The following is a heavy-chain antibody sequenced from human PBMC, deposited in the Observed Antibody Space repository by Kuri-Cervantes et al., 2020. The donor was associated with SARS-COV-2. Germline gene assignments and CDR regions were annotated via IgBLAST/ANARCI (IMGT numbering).Heavy chain of an antibody. D-gene: IGHD6-13*01. CDR3: ARGRIAAAGKTFDY. CDR2: INHSGST. CDR1: GGSFSGYY. V-gene: IGHV4-34*01. J-gene: IGHJ4*02. Sequence: SETLSLTCAVYGGSFSGYYWSWIRQPPGKGLEWIGEINHSGSTNYNPSLKSRVTISVDTSKNQFSLKLKPVTAADTAVYYCARGRIAAAGKTFDYWGQGTLVTVSS.